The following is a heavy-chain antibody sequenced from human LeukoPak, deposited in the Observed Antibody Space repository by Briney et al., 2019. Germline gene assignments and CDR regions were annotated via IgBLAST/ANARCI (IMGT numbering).Heavy chain of an antibody. CDR2: INPSGGST. Sequence: GASVKVSCKASGYTLTSYYMHWVRQAPGQGLEWMGIINPSGGSTRYAQKFQGRVTMTRDTSISTAYMELSRLRSDDTAVYYCARDLISWELLETFDYWGQGTLVTVSS. D-gene: IGHD1-26*01. J-gene: IGHJ4*02. CDR3: ARDLISWELLETFDY. CDR1: GYTLTSYY. V-gene: IGHV1-46*01.